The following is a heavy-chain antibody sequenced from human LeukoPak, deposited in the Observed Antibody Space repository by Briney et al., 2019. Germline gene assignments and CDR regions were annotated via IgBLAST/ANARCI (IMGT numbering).Heavy chain of an antibody. Sequence: GGSLRLSCAASGFTFSSYGMHWVRQAPGKGLEWVAVISYDGSNKYYADSVKGRFTISRDNAKNSLYLQMNSLRAEDTALYYCAKVCATSDAFDIWGQGTMVTVSS. CDR1: GFTFSSYG. CDR2: ISYDGSNK. V-gene: IGHV3-30*18. CDR3: AKVCATSDAFDI. J-gene: IGHJ3*02. D-gene: IGHD5-12*01.